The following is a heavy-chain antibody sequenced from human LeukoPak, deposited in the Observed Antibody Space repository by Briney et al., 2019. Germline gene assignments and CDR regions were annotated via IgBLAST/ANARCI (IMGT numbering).Heavy chain of an antibody. Sequence: ASETLSLTCTVSGGSISSYYWSWIRQPPGKGLEWIGYIYYSGSTNYNPSLKSRVTISVDTSKNQFSLKLSSVTAADTAVYYCARVLLVATITLGDYYYGMDVWGQGTTVTVSS. D-gene: IGHD5-12*01. V-gene: IGHV4-59*12. J-gene: IGHJ6*02. CDR2: IYYSGST. CDR1: GGSISSYY. CDR3: ARVLLVATITLGDYYYGMDV.